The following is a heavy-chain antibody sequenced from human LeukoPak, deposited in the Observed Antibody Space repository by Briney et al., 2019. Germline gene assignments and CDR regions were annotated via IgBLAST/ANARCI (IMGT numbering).Heavy chain of an antibody. CDR1: GFTFSSYW. Sequence: GGPLRLSCAASGFTFSSYWMSWVRQAPGKGLEWVANIKQDGSEKYYVDSVKGRFTISRDNAKNSLYLQMNSLRAEDTAVYYCASSYCGGDCPDAFDIWGQGTMVTVSS. J-gene: IGHJ3*02. V-gene: IGHV3-7*01. CDR3: ASSYCGGDCPDAFDI. D-gene: IGHD2-21*01. CDR2: IKQDGSEK.